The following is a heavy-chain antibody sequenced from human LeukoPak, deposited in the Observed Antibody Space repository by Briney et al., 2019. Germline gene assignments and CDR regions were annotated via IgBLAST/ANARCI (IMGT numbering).Heavy chain of an antibody. J-gene: IGHJ5*02. V-gene: IGHV4-39*01. CDR1: GGSISSSSYY. D-gene: IGHD3-22*01. CDR2: IYYSGST. CDR3: ARGVDSSGYQYKGFDP. Sequence: SETLSLTCTISGGSISSSSYYWGWVRQPPGKGLEWIGSIYYSGSTYYNPSLKSRVTISVDTSKIQFSLKLSSVTAADTAVYYCARGVDSSGYQYKGFDPWAREPWSPSPQ.